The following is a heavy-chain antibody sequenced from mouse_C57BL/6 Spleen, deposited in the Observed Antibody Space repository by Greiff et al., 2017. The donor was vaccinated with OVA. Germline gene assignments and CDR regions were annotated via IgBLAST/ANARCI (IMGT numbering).Heavy chain of an antibody. CDR2: IYPRSGNT. CDR1: GYTFTSYG. CDR3: ARYRSSYYAMDY. V-gene: IGHV1-81*01. J-gene: IGHJ4*01. Sequence: VQLQQSGAELARPGASVKLSCKASGYTFTSYGISWVKQRTGQGLEWIGEIYPRSGNTYYNEKFKGKATLTADKSSSTAYMELRSLTSEDSAVYFCARYRSSYYAMDYWGQGTSVTVSS. D-gene: IGHD1-1*01.